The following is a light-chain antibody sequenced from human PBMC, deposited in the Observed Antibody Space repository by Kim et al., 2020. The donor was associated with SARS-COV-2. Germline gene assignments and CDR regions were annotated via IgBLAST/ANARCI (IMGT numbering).Light chain of an antibody. V-gene: IGKV4-1*01. CDR3: QQYLGSPPYT. Sequence: DIVMTQSPDSLTVSLGERATINCKSSQSVLYSPDNRNCLAWYQHKPGQPPKLLIYSASTRESGVPDRFTGSGSVTDFTLTISSLQAEDVAVYYCQQYLGSPPYTFGQGTSWRS. J-gene: IGKJ2*01. CDR1: QSVLYSPDNRNC. CDR2: SAS.